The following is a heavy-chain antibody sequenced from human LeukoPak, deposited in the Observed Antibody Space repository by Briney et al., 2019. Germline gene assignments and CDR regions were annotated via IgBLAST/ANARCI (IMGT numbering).Heavy chain of an antibody. V-gene: IGHV1-18*01. CDR1: GYTFTSYG. CDR2: ISAYNGNT. J-gene: IGHJ4*02. D-gene: IGHD3-9*01. CDR3: ARVTGLTGYYSTYFDY. Sequence: GASVKVSCKASGYTFTSYGISWVRQAPGQGFEWMGWISAYNGNTNYAQKLQGRVTMTTDTSTSTAYMELRSLRSDDTAVHYCARVTGLTGYYSTYFDYWGQGTLVTVSS.